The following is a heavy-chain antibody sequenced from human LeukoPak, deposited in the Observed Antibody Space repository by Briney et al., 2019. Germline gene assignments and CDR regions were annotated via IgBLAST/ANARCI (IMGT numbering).Heavy chain of an antibody. D-gene: IGHD6-19*01. Sequence: GASVKVSCKASGGTFSSYAISWVRQAPGQGLEWMGGIIPIFGTANYAQKFQGRVTITADESTSTAYMELRSLRSDDTAVYYCARDLGSGWHDAFDFWGQGTLVTVSS. CDR2: IIPIFGTA. CDR1: GGTFSSYA. J-gene: IGHJ3*01. V-gene: IGHV1-69*01. CDR3: ARDLGSGWHDAFDF.